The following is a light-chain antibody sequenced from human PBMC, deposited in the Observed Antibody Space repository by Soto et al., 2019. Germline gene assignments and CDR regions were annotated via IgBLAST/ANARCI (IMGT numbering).Light chain of an antibody. J-gene: IGKJ5*01. CDR2: GAC. CDR1: QSVSSN. V-gene: IGKV3-15*01. Sequence: EIVMTQSPATLSVSPGERATLSCRASQSVSSNLAWYQQKPGQAPRLLIYGACTRASAIPARFSGSWSGTEFTLTISSLQSEDFAVYYCQQYNNWPITFGQGTRLEIK. CDR3: QQYNNWPIT.